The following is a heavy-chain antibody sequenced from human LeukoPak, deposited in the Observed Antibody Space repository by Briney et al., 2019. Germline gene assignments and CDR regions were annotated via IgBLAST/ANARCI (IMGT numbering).Heavy chain of an antibody. CDR1: GGTFISYA. Sequence: SSVTVSCKASGGTFISYAISWVRQAPGQGLEWVGRIIPILGIANYAQKFQGRVTITADKSTNTAYMELSSLRSEDTAVYYCARDREVARRPVAFDIWGQGTMVTVAS. CDR3: ARDREVARRPVAFDI. J-gene: IGHJ3*02. V-gene: IGHV1-69*04. CDR2: IIPILGIA.